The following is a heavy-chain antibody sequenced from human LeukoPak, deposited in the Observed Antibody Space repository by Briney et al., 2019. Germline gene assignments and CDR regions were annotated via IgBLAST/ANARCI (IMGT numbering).Heavy chain of an antibody. Sequence: GGSLRLSCAASGFTFSSYGMHWIRQSPGKGLEWVAVTWYDGSNKYYADSVKGRFTISRDNSKNTLYLQMNSLRAEATAVYYCARDSRYCSSTSCHYYLDYWGQGTLVTVSS. CDR3: ARDSRYCSSTSCHYYLDY. CDR1: GFTFSSYG. J-gene: IGHJ4*02. CDR2: TWYDGSNK. D-gene: IGHD2-2*01. V-gene: IGHV3-33*01.